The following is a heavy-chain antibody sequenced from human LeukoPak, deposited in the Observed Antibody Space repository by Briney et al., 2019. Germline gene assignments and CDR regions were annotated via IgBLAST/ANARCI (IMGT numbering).Heavy chain of an antibody. CDR3: DTSNWGSPDAFDI. CDR1: GGTFSSYS. CDR2: IIPILGIA. D-gene: IGHD7-27*01. V-gene: IGHV1-69*02. J-gene: IGHJ3*02. Sequence: ASVKVSCKASGGTFSSYSISWVRQAPGQGLEWMGRIIPILGIANYAQKFQGRVTITADKSTSTAYMELSSLRSEDTAVYYCDTSNWGSPDAFDIWGQGTMVTVSS.